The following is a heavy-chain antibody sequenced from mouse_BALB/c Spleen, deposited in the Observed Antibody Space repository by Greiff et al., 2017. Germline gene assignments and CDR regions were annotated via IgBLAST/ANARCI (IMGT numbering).Heavy chain of an antibody. CDR3: AREGDGYPLDY. J-gene: IGHJ2*01. Sequence: DVQLQESGPGLVKPSQSLSLTCSVTGYSITSGYYWYWIRQFPGNKLEWMGYISYDGSNNYNPSLKNRISITRDTSKNQFFLKLNSVTTEDTATYYCAREGDGYPLDYWGQGTTLTVSS. V-gene: IGHV3-6*02. D-gene: IGHD2-3*01. CDR2: ISYDGSN. CDR1: GYSITSGYY.